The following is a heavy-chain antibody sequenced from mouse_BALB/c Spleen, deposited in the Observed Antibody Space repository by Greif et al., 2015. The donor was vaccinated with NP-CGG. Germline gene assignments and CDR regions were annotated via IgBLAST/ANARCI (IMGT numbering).Heavy chain of an antibody. CDR2: IYPGDGDT. CDR1: GYTFTSYW. J-gene: IGHJ4*01. Sequence: VQLQESGAELARPGASVKLSCKASGYTFTSYWMQWVKQRPGQGLEWIGAIYPGDGDTRYTQKFKGKATLTADKSSSTAYMQLSSLASEDSAVYYCARSGYDYDDAMDYWGQGTSVTVSS. CDR3: ARSGYDYDDAMDY. D-gene: IGHD2-4*01. V-gene: IGHV1-87*01.